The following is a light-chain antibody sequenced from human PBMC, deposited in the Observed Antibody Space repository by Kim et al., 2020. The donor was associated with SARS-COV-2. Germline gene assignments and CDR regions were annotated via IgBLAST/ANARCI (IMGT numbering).Light chain of an antibody. J-gene: IGLJ3*02. Sequence: GQSVTSPCTGTSQDVGVYNYVSWYQQPPCKAPKLMIYDVSKRPSGVPDRFSSSKSGNTASLTISGLQAEDEADYYCCSYAGSYCWVFGGGTKLTVL. CDR1: SQDVGVYNY. V-gene: IGLV2-11*01. CDR2: DVS. CDR3: CSYAGSYCWV.